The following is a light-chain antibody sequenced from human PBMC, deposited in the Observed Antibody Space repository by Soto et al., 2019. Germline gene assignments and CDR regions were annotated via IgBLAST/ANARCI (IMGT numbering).Light chain of an antibody. CDR1: QSVSSTY. J-gene: IGKJ2*01. Sequence: EIVLTQSPGTLSLSPGETATLSCRASQSVSSTYLAWYQQRPGQAPRLLIYGASIRATGIPDRFSGSGSGTDFTLTISGLEPEDFAVYYCQQYGRSPPMYTFGQGTKLEIK. V-gene: IGKV3-20*01. CDR2: GAS. CDR3: QQYGRSPPMYT.